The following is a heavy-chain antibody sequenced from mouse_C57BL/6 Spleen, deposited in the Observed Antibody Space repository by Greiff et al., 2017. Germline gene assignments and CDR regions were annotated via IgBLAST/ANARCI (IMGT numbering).Heavy chain of an antibody. D-gene: IGHD2-4*01. V-gene: IGHV1-64*01. CDR1: GYTFTSYW. CDR2: IHPNSGST. J-gene: IGHJ3*01. Sequence: QVQLQQPGAELVKPGASVKLSCKASGYTFTSYWMHWVKQRPGQGLEWIGMIHPNSGSTKYNEKFKSKATLTVDKSSSTAYMQLSSLTSEDSAVYYCARRGYYDYDGFAYWGQGTLVTVSA. CDR3: ARRGYYDYDGFAY.